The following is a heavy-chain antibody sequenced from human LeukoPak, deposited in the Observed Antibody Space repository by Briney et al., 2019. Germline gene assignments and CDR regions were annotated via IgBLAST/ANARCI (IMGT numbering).Heavy chain of an antibody. D-gene: IGHD3-16*01. V-gene: IGHV1-8*03. CDR2: MNPNSGNT. Sequence: ASVKVSCKASGYTFTSYDINWVRQATGQGLEWMGWMNPNSGNTGYAQKFQGRVTITRNTSISTAYMELSSLRSEDTAVYYCARAFRGGIPPFYYYYYYMDVWGKGTTVTVSS. CDR1: GYTFTSYD. J-gene: IGHJ6*03. CDR3: ARAFRGGIPPFYYYYYYMDV.